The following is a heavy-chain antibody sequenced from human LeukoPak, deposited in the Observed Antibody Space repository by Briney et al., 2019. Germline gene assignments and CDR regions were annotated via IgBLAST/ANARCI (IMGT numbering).Heavy chain of an antibody. D-gene: IGHD1-1*01. CDR3: ASSPGTTILGYFDY. CDR2: INPNSGGT. J-gene: IGHJ4*02. CDR1: GYTFTGYY. V-gene: IGHV1-2*02. Sequence: ASVKASCKASGYTFTGYYMHWVRQAPGQGLEWMGWINPNSGGTNYAQKFQGRVTMTRDTSISTAYMELSRLRSDDTAVYYCASSPGTTILGYFDYWGQGTLVTVSS.